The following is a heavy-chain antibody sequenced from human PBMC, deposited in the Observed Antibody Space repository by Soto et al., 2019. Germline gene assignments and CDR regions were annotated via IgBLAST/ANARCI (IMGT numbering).Heavy chain of an antibody. CDR2: ISYDGSNK. D-gene: IGHD3-3*01. Sequence: PGGSLRLSCAASGFTFSSYAMHWVRQAPGKGLEWVAVISYDGSNKYYADSVKGRFTISRDNSKNTLYLQMNSLRAEDTAVYYCARDRGDFWSGYLDVWGQGTTVTVSS. J-gene: IGHJ6*02. CDR3: ARDRGDFWSGYLDV. CDR1: GFTFSSYA. V-gene: IGHV3-30-3*01.